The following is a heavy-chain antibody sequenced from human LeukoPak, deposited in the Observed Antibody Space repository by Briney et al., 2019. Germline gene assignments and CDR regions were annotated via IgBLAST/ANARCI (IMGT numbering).Heavy chain of an antibody. Sequence: PGGSLRLSCAASGFTFSRYWMSWVRQAPGKGLEWVANIKQDGSEKYYVDSVKGRFTISRDNAKNSWYLQMNSLRAEDTAVYYCARAMDYWGQGTLVTVSS. CDR3: ARAMDY. CDR1: GFTFSRYW. CDR2: IKQDGSEK. V-gene: IGHV3-7*03. J-gene: IGHJ4*02.